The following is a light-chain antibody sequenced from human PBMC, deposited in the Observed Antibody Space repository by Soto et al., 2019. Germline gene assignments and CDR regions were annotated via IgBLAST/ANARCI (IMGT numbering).Light chain of an antibody. V-gene: IGLV1-40*01. CDR2: GNN. J-gene: IGLJ3*02. Sequence: QLVLTQPPSVSGAPGQRVTLSCAGSSSNIGAGYDVHWYQQLPGTAPKLVIYGNNIRPSGVPDRFSGSKSDTSASLAITGLQAEDEADYYCQSYDNSLYNWVFGGGTKLTVL. CDR3: QSYDNSLYNWV. CDR1: SSNIGAGYD.